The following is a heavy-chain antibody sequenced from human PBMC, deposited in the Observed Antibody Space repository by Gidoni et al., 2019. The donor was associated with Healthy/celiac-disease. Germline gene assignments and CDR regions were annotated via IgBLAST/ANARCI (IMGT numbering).Heavy chain of an antibody. CDR3: AKVDTAMPDDY. CDR1: GFTFSSYG. D-gene: IGHD5-18*01. J-gene: IGHJ4*02. V-gene: IGHV3-30*18. Sequence: QVQLVESGGGVVQPGRSLRLSCAASGFTFSSYGMHWVRQAPGKGLEWVAVISYDGSNKYYADSVKGRFTISRDNSKNTLYLQMNSLRAEDTAVYYCAKVDTAMPDDYWGQGTLVTVSS. CDR2: ISYDGSNK.